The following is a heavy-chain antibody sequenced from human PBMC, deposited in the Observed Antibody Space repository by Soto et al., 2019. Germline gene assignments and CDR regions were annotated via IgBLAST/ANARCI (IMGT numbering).Heavy chain of an antibody. J-gene: IGHJ4*02. CDR1: GYTFTSYG. D-gene: IGHD3-22*01. CDR3: ARDAPEYYYDSSGYSPFDY. CDR2: ISAYNGNT. V-gene: IGHV1-18*01. Sequence: QVQLVQSGAEVKKPGASVKVSCKASGYTFTSYGISWVRQAPGQGLEWMGWISAYNGNTNYAQKLQGRVTITTDTSTSTAYMELRSLRSDDTAVYYCARDAPEYYYDSSGYSPFDYWGQGTLVTVSS.